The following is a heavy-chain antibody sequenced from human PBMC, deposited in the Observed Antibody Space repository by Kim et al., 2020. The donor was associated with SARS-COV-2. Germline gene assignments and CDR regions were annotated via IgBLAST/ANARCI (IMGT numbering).Heavy chain of an antibody. J-gene: IGHJ4*02. D-gene: IGHD2-2*01. Sequence: YADPFEGRFTIARDSAKNTLSLQMDGLRVEDTAVYFCARDRVAETGHALDYWGQGTLVTVSS. CDR3: ARDRVAETGHALDY. V-gene: IGHV3-30*01.